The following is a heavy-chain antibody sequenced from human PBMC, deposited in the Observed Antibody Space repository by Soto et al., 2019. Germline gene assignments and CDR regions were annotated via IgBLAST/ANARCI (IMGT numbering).Heavy chain of an antibody. Sequence: QVQLMESGGGVVQPGGSLRLSYSYVTSGFTFSSYSMHWFRQAPGKGLEWVAVASSSGGTQICADSVKGRFTISRDNSKNTLYLQMSSLRAEDTGLYYCAREPVTTKWYFDNWGQGILVTVSS. CDR1: GFTFSSYS. D-gene: IGHD2-8*01. J-gene: IGHJ4*02. CDR3: AREPVTTKWYFDN. V-gene: IGHV3-30-3*01. CDR2: ASSSGGTQ.